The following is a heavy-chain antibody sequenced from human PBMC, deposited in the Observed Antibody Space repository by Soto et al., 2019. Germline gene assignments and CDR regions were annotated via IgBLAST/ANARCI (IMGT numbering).Heavy chain of an antibody. Sequence: GRYPRLSSTTSGFSFGAYAVSWFRQAPGKGLEWVGFSRSRAYGGTTEYAASVRGRFSISRDASTSIAYLQMNSLKTEDTALYVCSRCQAGMGIGPYYF. CDR1: GFSFGAYA. CDR2: SRSRAYGGTT. D-gene: IGHD1-26*01. J-gene: IGHJ4*01. V-gene: IGHV3-49*03. CDR3: SRCQAGMGIGPYYF.